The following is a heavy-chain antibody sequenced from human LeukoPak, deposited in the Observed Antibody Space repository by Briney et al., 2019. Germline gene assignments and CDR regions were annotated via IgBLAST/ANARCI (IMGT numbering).Heavy chain of an antibody. V-gene: IGHV4-30-4*01. CDR1: GGSISSGDYY. J-gene: IGHJ4*02. CDR3: ASSGYAFREFDN. Sequence: PSETLSLTCTVSGGSISSGDYYWSWIRQPPGKGLEWIGYVYYSGTTYDNPSLKTRLAISVDKSQNQFSLKLTSVTAADTAAYYCASSGYAFREFDNWGQGTLVTVS. D-gene: IGHD3-22*01. CDR2: VYYSGTT.